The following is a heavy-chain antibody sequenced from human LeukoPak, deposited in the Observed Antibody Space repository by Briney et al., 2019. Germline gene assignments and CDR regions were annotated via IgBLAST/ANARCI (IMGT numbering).Heavy chain of an antibody. CDR1: GYTFTSYG. CDR2: ISAYNGNT. Sequence: ASVKVSCKASGYTFTSYGISWVRQAPGQGLEWMGWISAYNGNTNYAQKLQGRVTMTTDTSTSTAYMELRSLRSDDTAVYYCARPLYSSSSVGFDYWGQGTLVTVSS. CDR3: ARPLYSSSSVGFDY. V-gene: IGHV1-18*01. D-gene: IGHD6-13*01. J-gene: IGHJ4*02.